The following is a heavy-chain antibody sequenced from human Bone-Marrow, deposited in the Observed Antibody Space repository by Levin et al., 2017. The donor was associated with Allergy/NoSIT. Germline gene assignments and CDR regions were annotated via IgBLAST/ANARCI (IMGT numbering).Heavy chain of an antibody. CDR3: VREGGYSGYDWGFDY. CDR1: GASISSGGYS. V-gene: IGHV4-30-2*01. D-gene: IGHD5-12*01. Sequence: PSETLSLTCTVSGASISSGGYSWSWIRQPPGKGLEWIGYIYPSGSTYYNPSLKSRVIISVDRSKNQFSLNLRSVTAADTAVYYCVREGGYSGYDWGFDYWGQGTLVTVSS. CDR2: IYPSGST. J-gene: IGHJ4*02.